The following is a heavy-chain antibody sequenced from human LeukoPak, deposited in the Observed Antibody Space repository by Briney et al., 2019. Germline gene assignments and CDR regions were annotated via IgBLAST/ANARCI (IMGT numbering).Heavy chain of an antibody. CDR2: MSSDGKDK. CDR3: AKGPYSTGDWNRFDS. V-gene: IGHV3-30*02. CDR1: GFSFNNYG. D-gene: IGHD1-1*01. Sequence: GGSLRLSCAASGFSFNNYGVHWVRQAPGKGLEWVASMSSDGKDKYYADSVKGRFTFSGDNSENTVYLQMISLRIEDTAVYYCAKGPYSTGDWNRFDSWGQGTLVTVSS. J-gene: IGHJ5*01.